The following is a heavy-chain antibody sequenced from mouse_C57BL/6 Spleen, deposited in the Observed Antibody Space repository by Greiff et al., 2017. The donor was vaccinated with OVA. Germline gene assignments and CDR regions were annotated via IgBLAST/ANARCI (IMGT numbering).Heavy chain of an antibody. CDR1: GYTFTSYD. CDR3: AGSGGYGSSYWYFDV. D-gene: IGHD1-1*01. Sequence: QVQLQQSGPELVKPGASVKLSCKASGYTFTSYDINWVKQRPGQGLEWIGWIYPRAGSTKYNEKFKGKATLTVDTSSSTAYMELHSLTSEDSAVYFCAGSGGYGSSYWYFDVWGTGTTVTVSS. V-gene: IGHV1-85*01. CDR2: IYPRAGST. J-gene: IGHJ1*03.